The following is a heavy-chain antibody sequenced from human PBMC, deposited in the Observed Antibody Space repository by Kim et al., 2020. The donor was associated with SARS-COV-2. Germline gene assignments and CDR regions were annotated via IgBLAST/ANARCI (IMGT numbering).Heavy chain of an antibody. CDR1: GFTFSSYW. Sequence: GGSLRLSCAASGFTFSSYWMSWVRQAPGKGLEWVANIKQDGSEKYYVDSVKGRFTISRDNAKNSLYLQMNSLRAEDTAVYYCAREGIIAAAGMSPFDYWGQGTLVTVSS. CDR2: IKQDGSEK. V-gene: IGHV3-7*01. J-gene: IGHJ4*02. D-gene: IGHD6-13*01. CDR3: AREGIIAAAGMSPFDY.